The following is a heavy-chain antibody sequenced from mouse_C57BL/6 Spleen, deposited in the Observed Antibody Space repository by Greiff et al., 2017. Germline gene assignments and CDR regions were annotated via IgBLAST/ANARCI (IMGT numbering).Heavy chain of an antibody. Sequence: ADGSMKLSCVASGFTFSNYWMNWVRQSPEKGLEWVAQIRLKSDNYATHYAESVKGRFTISRDDSKSSVYLQMNNLRAEDTGIYYCTVYGYYGNYAMDYWGQGTSVTVSS. D-gene: IGHD1-1*01. J-gene: IGHJ4*01. CDR2: IRLKSDNYAT. CDR1: GFTFSNYW. V-gene: IGHV6-3*01. CDR3: TVYGYYGNYAMDY.